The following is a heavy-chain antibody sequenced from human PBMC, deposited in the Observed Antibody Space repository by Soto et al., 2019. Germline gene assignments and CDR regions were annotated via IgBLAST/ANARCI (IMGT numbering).Heavy chain of an antibody. CDR3: ARYSGPFRGVIPPYDY. CDR1: GYTFTSYG. CDR2: ISAYNGNT. D-gene: IGHD3-10*01. J-gene: IGHJ4*02. V-gene: IGHV1-18*01. Sequence: QVQLVQSGAEVKKPGASVKVSCKASGYTFTSYGISWVRQAPGQGLEWMGWISAYNGNTNYAQKLQGRVTMTTDTXTXXAYMELRSLRSDDTPVYHCARYSGPFRGVIPPYDYWGQGTLVTVSS.